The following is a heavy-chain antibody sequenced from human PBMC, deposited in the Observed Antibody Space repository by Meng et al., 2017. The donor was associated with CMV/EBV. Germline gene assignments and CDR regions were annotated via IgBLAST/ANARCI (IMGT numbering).Heavy chain of an antibody. CDR1: GGSVSSGSYY. Sequence: SETLSLTCTVSGGSVSSGSYYWSWIRQPPGKGLEWIGYIYYSGSTDYNPSLKSRVTISLDTSKNQFSLKLSSVTAADTAIYYCARSEQLLVYLYWGQGTLVTVSS. V-gene: IGHV4-61*01. CDR2: IYYSGST. J-gene: IGHJ4*02. D-gene: IGHD6-13*01. CDR3: ARSEQLLVYLY.